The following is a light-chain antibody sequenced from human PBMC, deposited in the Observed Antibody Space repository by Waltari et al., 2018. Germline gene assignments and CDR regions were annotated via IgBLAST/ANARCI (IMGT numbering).Light chain of an antibody. CDR2: DVS. CDR3: SSYTSSSTYV. V-gene: IGLV2-14*01. CDR1: SSDVGGYNY. J-gene: IGLJ1*01. Sequence: QSALTQPASVSGSPGQSITISCTGTSSDVGGYNYVSWYQQHPGKAPKHMIYDVSKRPSGVSHRFSGSKSGNTASLTISGLQAEDEADYYCSSYTSSSTYVFGTGTKVTVL.